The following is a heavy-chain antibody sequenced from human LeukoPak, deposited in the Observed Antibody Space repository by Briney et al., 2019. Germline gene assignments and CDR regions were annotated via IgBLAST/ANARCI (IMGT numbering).Heavy chain of an antibody. J-gene: IGHJ6*03. Sequence: SETLSLTCTVSGGSISSYYWSWIRQPPGKGLEWIGYIYYSGSTNYNPSLKSRVTISVDTSKNQFSLKLSSVTAADTAVYYCARPGLGGYYYYYMDVWGKGTTVTISS. CDR2: IYYSGST. CDR3: ARPGLGGYYYYYMDV. CDR1: GGSISSYY. V-gene: IGHV4-59*08. D-gene: IGHD3-10*01.